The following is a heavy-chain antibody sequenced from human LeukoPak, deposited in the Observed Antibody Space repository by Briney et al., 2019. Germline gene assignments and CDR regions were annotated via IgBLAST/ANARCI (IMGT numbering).Heavy chain of an antibody. CDR1: GFSLTTGKMG. J-gene: IGHJ4*02. Sequence: SGPTLVNPTQTLTLTCTFSGFSLTTGKMGVNWIRQPPGKARGWLARIDWDDDKYYITALKTRLTISKDTSKNQVVLTMTNMDPVDTATYYCARILAGPDYFDYWGQGTLVTVSS. V-gene: IGHV2-70*11. CDR3: ARILAGPDYFDY. CDR2: IDWDDDK.